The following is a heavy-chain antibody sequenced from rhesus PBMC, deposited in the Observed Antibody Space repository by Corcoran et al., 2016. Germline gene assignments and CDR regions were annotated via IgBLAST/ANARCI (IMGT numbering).Heavy chain of an antibody. CDR1: GGSISSGYG. Sequence: QVQLQESGPGLVKPSETLSLTCAVSGGSISSGYGWSWIRQPPGKWLEWFGHIYGSIGTTYYNHSLKSRVTISTDTSKNQFSLKLSSVTAADAAVYYCARDQSGYSGYYFDYWGQGVLVTVSS. J-gene: IGHJ4*01. V-gene: IGHV4S7*01. CDR3: ARDQSGYSGYYFDY. CDR2: IYGSIGTT. D-gene: IGHD5-30*01.